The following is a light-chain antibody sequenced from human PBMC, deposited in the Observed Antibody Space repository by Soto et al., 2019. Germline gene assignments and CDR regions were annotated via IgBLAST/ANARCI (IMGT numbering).Light chain of an antibody. CDR1: QSISRY. V-gene: IGKV1-39*01. J-gene: IGKJ5*01. Sequence: ASVGDSVTITCRASQSISRYLNWYQQKPGKAPNLLIYVASSLQSEVPSRFSGSGSGTDFTLTITSLQPEDFATYYCQQSYGTPITFGQGTRLEIK. CDR2: VAS. CDR3: QQSYGTPIT.